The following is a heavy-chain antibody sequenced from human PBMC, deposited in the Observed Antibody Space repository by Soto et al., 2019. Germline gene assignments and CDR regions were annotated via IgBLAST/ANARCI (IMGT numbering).Heavy chain of an antibody. Sequence: SETLSLTCTVSGGSISSSSYYWVWILQPPGKGLEWIGFIYHTWSTYYSPSLKSRVAISVDTSKNQFSLKLSSVTAADTPAYYCARDPRDHYGHLSHVFDIWGQLKMVTVSS. CDR1: GGSISSSSYY. CDR2: IYHTWST. V-gene: IGHV4-30-4*08. J-gene: IGHJ3*02. CDR3: ARDPRDHYGHLSHVFDI. D-gene: IGHD3-10*01.